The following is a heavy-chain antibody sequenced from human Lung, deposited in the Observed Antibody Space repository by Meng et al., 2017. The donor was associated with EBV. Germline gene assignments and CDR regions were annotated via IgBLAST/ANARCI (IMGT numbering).Heavy chain of an antibody. Sequence: GHLVKRVGGVTRPGASVKASCKASGYTFTSYDINSVRQAAGQGLEWMGWMNPNSGNTDYAQKFQGRVTITADKSTSTAYMELSSLRSEDTAVYYCARDEGGWLTAPDYWGQGTLVTVSS. CDR1: GYTFTSYD. D-gene: IGHD5-24*01. V-gene: IGHV1-8*01. J-gene: IGHJ4*02. CDR3: ARDEGGWLTAPDY. CDR2: MNPNSGNT.